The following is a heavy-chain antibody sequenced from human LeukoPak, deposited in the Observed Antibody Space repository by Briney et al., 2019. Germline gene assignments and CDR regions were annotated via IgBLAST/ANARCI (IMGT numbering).Heavy chain of an antibody. CDR2: IIPIFGTA. D-gene: IGHD2-2*01. V-gene: IGHV1-69*13. CDR3: VRGPIVVVPAALNNWFDP. J-gene: IGHJ5*02. Sequence: SVKVSCKASGGTFSSYAISWVRQAPGQGLEWTGVIIPIFGTANYAQKFQGRVTITADESTSTAYMELSSLRSEDTAVYYCVRGPIVVVPAALNNWFDPWGQGTLVTVSS. CDR1: GGTFSSYA.